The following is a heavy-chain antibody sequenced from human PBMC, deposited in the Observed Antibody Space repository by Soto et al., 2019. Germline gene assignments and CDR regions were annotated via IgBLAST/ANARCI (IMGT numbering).Heavy chain of an antibody. CDR1: GGSISSGGYY. CDR2: IYYSGST. Sequence: ASETLSLTCTVSGGSISSGGYYWSWIRQHPGKGLEWIGYIYYSGSTYYNPSLKSRVTISVDTSKNQFSLKLSSVTAADTAVYYCARAGYDILTGYYFIYYYYYMDVWGKGTTVTVSS. CDR3: ARAGYDILTGYYFIYYYYYMDV. J-gene: IGHJ6*03. V-gene: IGHV4-31*03. D-gene: IGHD3-9*01.